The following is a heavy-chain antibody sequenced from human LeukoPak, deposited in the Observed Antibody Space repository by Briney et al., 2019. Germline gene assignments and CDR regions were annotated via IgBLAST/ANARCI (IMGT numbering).Heavy chain of an antibody. CDR2: ISDSGGST. CDR3: VKDLLGYCSSTSCYATGPFDY. J-gene: IGHJ4*02. CDR1: GFPFSSYA. V-gene: IGHV3-64D*09. Sequence: PGGSLRLSCSASGFPFSSYAMHWVRQAPGKGLEYVSAISDSGGSTYYADSVQGRFTISRDDSKNTLYLQMSSLRAEDTALYYCVKDLLGYCSSTSCYATGPFDYWGQGTLVTVSS. D-gene: IGHD2-2*01.